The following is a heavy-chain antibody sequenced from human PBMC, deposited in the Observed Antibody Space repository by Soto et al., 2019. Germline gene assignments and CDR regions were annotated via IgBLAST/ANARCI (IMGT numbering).Heavy chain of an antibody. CDR3: AKDWWDWGIVVVPATPIDY. D-gene: IGHD2-2*01. Sequence: GGSLRLSCAASGFTFSSYGMHWVRQAPGKGLEWVAVISYEGSNKYYAESVKGRFTISRDNSKNKLYQQMNGLRAEDTAVYYCAKDWWDWGIVVVPATPIDYWGQGTLVTVSS. J-gene: IGHJ4*02. CDR2: ISYEGSNK. V-gene: IGHV3-30*18. CDR1: GFTFSSYG.